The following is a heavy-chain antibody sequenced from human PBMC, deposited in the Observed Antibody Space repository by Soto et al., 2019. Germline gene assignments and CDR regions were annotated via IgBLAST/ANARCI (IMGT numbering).Heavy chain of an antibody. J-gene: IGHJ6*02. V-gene: IGHV1-18*01. CDR2: ISAYNGNT. CDR3: ARDLEAAGDYYYGMDV. Sequence: VASVKVSCKASGYTFTSYGISWVRQAPGQGLEWMGWISAYNGNTNYAQKLQGRVTMTTDTSTSTAYMELRSLRSDDTAVYYCARDLEAAGDYYYGMDVWGQGTTVTVSS. D-gene: IGHD6-13*01. CDR1: GYTFTSYG.